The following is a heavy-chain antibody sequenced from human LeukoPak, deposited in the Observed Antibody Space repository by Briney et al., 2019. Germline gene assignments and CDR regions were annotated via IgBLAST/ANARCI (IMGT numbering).Heavy chain of an antibody. Sequence: GGSLRLSCAASGFTFSDYAMSWVRQAPGKGLEWVSAISGSGGSTYYADSVKGRFTISRDNSKNTLYLQMNSLRAEDTAVYYCARVSPGGPDWDYYYYGMDVWGQGTTVTVSS. CDR1: GFTFSDYA. CDR2: ISGSGGST. D-gene: IGHD1-26*01. V-gene: IGHV3-23*01. CDR3: ARVSPGGPDWDYYYYGMDV. J-gene: IGHJ6*02.